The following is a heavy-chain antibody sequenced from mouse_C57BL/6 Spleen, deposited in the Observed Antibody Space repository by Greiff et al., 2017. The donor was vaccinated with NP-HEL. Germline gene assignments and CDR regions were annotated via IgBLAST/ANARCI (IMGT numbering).Heavy chain of an antibody. CDR1: GYTFTSYW. CDR3: AREERDYAMDY. CDR2: IDPSDSET. J-gene: IGHJ4*01. V-gene: IGHV1-52*01. Sequence: VQLQQPGAELVRPGSSVKLSCKASGYTFTSYWMHWVKQRPIQGLEWIGNIDPSDSETHSHQKFKDKATLTVDKSSSTADMQLSSVTSEDSAVYYCAREERDYAMDYWGQGTSVTVSS.